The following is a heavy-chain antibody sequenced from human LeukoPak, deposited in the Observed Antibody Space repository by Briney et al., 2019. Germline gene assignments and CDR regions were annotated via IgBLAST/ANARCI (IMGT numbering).Heavy chain of an antibody. Sequence: PSETLSLTCTVSAYSISSGYYWGWVRQPPGKGLEWIGSIYYSGSTYYNPSLKSRVTISVDTSKNQFSLKLSSVTAADTAVYYCAREEGYSYGHSLEYWGQGTLVTVSS. CDR3: AREEGYSYGHSLEY. CDR1: AYSISSGYY. D-gene: IGHD5-18*01. V-gene: IGHV4-38-2*02. CDR2: IYYSGST. J-gene: IGHJ4*02.